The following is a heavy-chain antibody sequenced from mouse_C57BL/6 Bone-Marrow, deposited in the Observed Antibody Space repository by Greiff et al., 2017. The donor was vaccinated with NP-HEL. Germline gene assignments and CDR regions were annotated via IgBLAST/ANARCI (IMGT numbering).Heavy chain of an antibody. CDR1: GYTFTDHI. D-gene: IGHD2-4*01. Sequence: QVQLQQSGAELASPGASVTLSCKASGYTFTDHIMNWVKKRPGQGLEWIGRIYPGSGETNYNQKLMGKATFSVDRSSSTVYMVLNSLTSEDPAVYYCGPLSRDYNWYFVVWGTGTTVTVSS. CDR2: IYPGSGET. V-gene: IGHV1-11*01. J-gene: IGHJ1*03. CDR3: GPLSRDYNWYFVV.